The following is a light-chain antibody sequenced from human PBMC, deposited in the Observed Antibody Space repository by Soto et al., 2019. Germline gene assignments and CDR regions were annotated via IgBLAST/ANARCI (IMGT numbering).Light chain of an antibody. CDR2: EVT. CDR1: SSDVGGYNY. CDR3: SSYTSRSTLV. Sequence: SVLTQPASVSGSPGQSITISCTGTSSDVGGYNYASWYQQHPGKAPKLMIYEVTNRPSGVSNRFSGSKSGNTASLTISGLQAEDEADYYCSSYTSRSTLVFGTGTKVTVL. V-gene: IGLV2-14*01. J-gene: IGLJ1*01.